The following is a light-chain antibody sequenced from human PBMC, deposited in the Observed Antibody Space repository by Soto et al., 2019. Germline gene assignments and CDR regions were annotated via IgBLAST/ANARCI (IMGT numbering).Light chain of an antibody. Sequence: DIQMTQSPSSVSASIGDRVTITCRACQDIYELLAWYQQIPGKAPRLLIHSAANLQSGVPSRFSGSGYGTDFTLTISSLQPEDSGTYYWLQARDFPLTLGQGRKVDIK. V-gene: IGKV1-12*01. CDR2: SAA. CDR3: LQARDFPLT. J-gene: IGKJ1*01. CDR1: QDIYEL.